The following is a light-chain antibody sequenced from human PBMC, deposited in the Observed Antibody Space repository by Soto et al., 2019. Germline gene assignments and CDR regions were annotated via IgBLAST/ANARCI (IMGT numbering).Light chain of an antibody. CDR3: SSYGGRYDDG. CDR1: SSDVGGYNY. CDR2: EVN. Sequence: SVLTQPPSASGSPGQSVTISCTGTSSDVGGYNYSSSYQQYPGKAPNLMIYEVNKRPSGFPDRFSGSKSRNTASLTVSGLQAEDESDYYCSSYGGRYDDGVGTGNKVTVL. J-gene: IGLJ1*01. V-gene: IGLV2-8*01.